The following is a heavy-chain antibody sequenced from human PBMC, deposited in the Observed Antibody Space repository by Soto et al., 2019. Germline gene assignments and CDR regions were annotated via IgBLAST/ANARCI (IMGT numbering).Heavy chain of an antibody. CDR1: GGSISSSDHY. J-gene: IGHJ5*02. CDR2: IYYSGSI. CDR3: ARHRINRGSWYWVDP. Sequence: QLQLQESGPGLVKPSETLTLTCTVSGGSISSSDHYWAWIRQPPGKGLEWLATIYYSGSIYYSPSLKSRATISVDTSKNQISLNLTSVTAADAALYYCARHRINRGSWYWVDPWGQGTLVTVSS. D-gene: IGHD6-13*01. V-gene: IGHV4-39*01.